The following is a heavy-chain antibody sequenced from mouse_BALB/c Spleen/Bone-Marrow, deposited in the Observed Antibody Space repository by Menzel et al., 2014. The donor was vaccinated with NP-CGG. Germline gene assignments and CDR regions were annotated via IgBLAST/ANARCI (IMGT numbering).Heavy chain of an antibody. D-gene: IGHD2-1*01. Sequence: EVQVVESGGGLVKPGGSLKLSCAASGFTFSDYYMYWVRQTPEKRLEWVATISDGGSYTYYPDSVKGRFTISRGNAKNNLFLKMSSLKSEDTAMYYCARGGGNYEGAWFAYWGQGTLVTVSA. V-gene: IGHV5-4*02. CDR1: GFTFSDYY. CDR2: ISDGGSYT. J-gene: IGHJ3*01. CDR3: ARGGGNYEGAWFAY.